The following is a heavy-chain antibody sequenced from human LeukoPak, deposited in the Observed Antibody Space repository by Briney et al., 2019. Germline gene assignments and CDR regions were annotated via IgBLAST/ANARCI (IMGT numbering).Heavy chain of an antibody. V-gene: IGHV3-23*01. CDR2: ITATSSST. CDR3: ARVRSSGWYVGYYYYYYMDV. Sequence: GGSLRLSCAASGFTFSSYGMSWVRHPPGKGLEWVSAITATSSSTYYADSVKGRFTISRDNSKNTLYLQMNSLRAEDTAVYYCARVRSSGWYVGYYYYYYMDVWGKGTTVTISS. CDR1: GFTFSSYG. D-gene: IGHD6-19*01. J-gene: IGHJ6*03.